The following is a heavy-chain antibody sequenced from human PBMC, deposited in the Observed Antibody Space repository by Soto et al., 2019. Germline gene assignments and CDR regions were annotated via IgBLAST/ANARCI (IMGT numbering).Heavy chain of an antibody. CDR3: AGLQWLGNWFDP. J-gene: IGHJ5*02. D-gene: IGHD6-19*01. V-gene: IGHV1-18*01. CDR2: ISAYNGNT. Sequence: ASVKVSCKASGYTFTSYGISWVRHAPGQGLEWMGWISAYNGNTNYAQKLQGRVTMTTDTSTSTAYMELRSLRSDDTAVYYCAGLQWLGNWFDPWGQGTLVTVSS. CDR1: GYTFTSYG.